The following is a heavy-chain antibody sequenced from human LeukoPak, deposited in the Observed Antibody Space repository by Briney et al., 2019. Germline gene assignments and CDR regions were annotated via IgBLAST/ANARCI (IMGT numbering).Heavy chain of an antibody. CDR2: IRVKTKSYAT. J-gene: IGHJ4*02. CDR1: GFTFSDSV. Sequence: GGSLRLSCAASGFTFSDSVMHWGRQTSGKGVEWVGRIRVKTKSYATAYAESVRGRFTISRDDSKNTAYLQMNSLRTDDTAVYYCARYSGYDEPFEYWGQGTLVTVSS. V-gene: IGHV3-73*01. D-gene: IGHD5-12*01. CDR3: ARYSGYDEPFEY.